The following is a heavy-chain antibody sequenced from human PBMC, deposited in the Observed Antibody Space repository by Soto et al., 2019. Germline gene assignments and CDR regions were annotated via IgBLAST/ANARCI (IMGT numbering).Heavy chain of an antibody. D-gene: IGHD5-18*01. Sequence: GGSLRLSCAASGFTVSNNYMSWVRQAPGKGLVWVSVIYSSGSISYADSVKGRFTISRDNSKNTLYLQMNSLRAEDTAVYYCAGGYGAALDIWGQGTLVTVSS. J-gene: IGHJ3*02. CDR1: GFTVSNNY. V-gene: IGHV3-66*01. CDR2: IYSSGSI. CDR3: AGGYGAALDI.